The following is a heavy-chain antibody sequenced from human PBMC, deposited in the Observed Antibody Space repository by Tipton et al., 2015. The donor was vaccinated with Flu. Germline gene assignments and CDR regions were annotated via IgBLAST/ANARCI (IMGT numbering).Heavy chain of an antibody. CDR1: GYTFKSYG. J-gene: IGHJ6*02. CDR2: IIPMFGTT. D-gene: IGHD3-3*01. Sequence: QLVQSGAEVKKPGASVKVSCRASGYTFKSYGVSWVRQAPGQGLEWMGRIIPMFGTTYHAQKFQGRVTITADESTTTTYMELSSLRSEDTAVYYCARGGVGSTDYYYFGMDVWGQGTTVTVSS. CDR3: ARGGVGSTDYYYFGMDV. V-gene: IGHV1-69*18.